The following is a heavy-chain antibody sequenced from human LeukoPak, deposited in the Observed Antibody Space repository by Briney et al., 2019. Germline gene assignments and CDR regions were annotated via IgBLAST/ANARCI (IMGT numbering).Heavy chain of an antibody. D-gene: IGHD3-22*01. CDR2: ISSSSSTI. Sequence: GGSLRLSCAASGFTFSSYSMNWVRQAPGKGLEWVSYISSSSSTIYYADSVKGRFTISRDNAKNSLYLQMNSLRAEDTAVYYCAKTGGYYDSDYWGQGTLVTVSS. CDR3: AKTGGYYDSDY. CDR1: GFTFSSYS. J-gene: IGHJ4*02. V-gene: IGHV3-48*04.